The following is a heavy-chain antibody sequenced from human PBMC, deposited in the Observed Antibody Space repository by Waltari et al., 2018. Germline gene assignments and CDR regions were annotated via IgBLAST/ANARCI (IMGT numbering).Heavy chain of an antibody. Sequence: QVQLQQSGPGLGKPSQTLSLTCAICGDSGPSASAAWDWIRPSPSRGLEWLGRTYYRSKWYSHYAESVKSRMTINADTSKNEFSLQLTSVSPEDTGLYFCARTTITVFGVVVGALDNWGPGTLVTVSS. CDR3: ARTTITVFGVVVGALDN. V-gene: IGHV6-1*01. D-gene: IGHD3-3*01. J-gene: IGHJ4*02. CDR1: GDSGPSASAA. CDR2: TYYRSKWYS.